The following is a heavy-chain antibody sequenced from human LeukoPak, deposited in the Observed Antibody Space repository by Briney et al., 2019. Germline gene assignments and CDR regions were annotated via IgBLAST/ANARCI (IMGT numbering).Heavy chain of an antibody. CDR2: INHSGST. Sequence: KRSETLSLTCAVYGGSFSGYYWSWIRHPPGKGLEWIGEINHSGSTNYNPSLKSRVTISVDTSKNQFSLKLSPVTAADTAVYYCARGFFGPLDYWGQGTLVTVSS. D-gene: IGHD3-3*01. CDR1: GGSFSGYY. CDR3: ARGFFGPLDY. J-gene: IGHJ4*02. V-gene: IGHV4-34*01.